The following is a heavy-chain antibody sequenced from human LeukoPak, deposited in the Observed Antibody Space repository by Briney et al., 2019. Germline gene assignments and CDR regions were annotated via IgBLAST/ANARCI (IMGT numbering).Heavy chain of an antibody. J-gene: IGHJ4*02. V-gene: IGHV4-39*07. CDR2: IYYSGST. CDR1: GGSISSSSYY. Sequence: SETLSLTCTVSGGSISSSSYYWGWIRQPPGKGLEWIGSIYYSGSTYYNPSLKSRVTLSVDTSKNQFSLKLSSVTAADTAVYYCARDGSGDCSGGSCYSFWGQGTLVTVSS. CDR3: ARDGSGDCSGGSCYSF. D-gene: IGHD2-15*01.